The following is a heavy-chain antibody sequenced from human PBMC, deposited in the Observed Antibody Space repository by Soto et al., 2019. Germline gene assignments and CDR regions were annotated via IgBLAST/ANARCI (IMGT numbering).Heavy chain of an antibody. J-gene: IGHJ4*02. CDR1: GLTFGSRA. V-gene: IGHV3-23*01. Sequence: GSLRLSCVASGLTFGSRAMSWVRQAPGEGLQWVSTITDTGGDAKYADSVRGRFVISRDNSKKTLYLQMTSLTAEDSAMYFCARGSTDSYPGSRIFDFWGRGTLVTVSS. D-gene: IGHD3-10*01. CDR2: ITDTGGDA. CDR3: ARGSTDSYPGSRIFDF.